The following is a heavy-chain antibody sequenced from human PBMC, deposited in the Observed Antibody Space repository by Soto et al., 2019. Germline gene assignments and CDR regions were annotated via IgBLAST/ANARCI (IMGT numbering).Heavy chain of an antibody. V-gene: IGHV4-61*08. D-gene: IGHD1-1*01. CDR1: GGSVSSGGSY. Sequence: PSETLSLTCTASGGSVSSGGSYWGWIRQPPGKGLEWIGYISYSGNNNSNPSLKSRVTISVDTSNNQFSLRLSSVTAADTAVYYCARPDNWKLDLGVWGQGTTVTVSS. CDR3: ARPDNWKLDLGV. J-gene: IGHJ6*02. CDR2: ISYSGNN.